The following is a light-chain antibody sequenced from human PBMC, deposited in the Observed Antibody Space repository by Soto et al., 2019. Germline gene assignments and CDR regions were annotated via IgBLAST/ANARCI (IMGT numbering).Light chain of an antibody. V-gene: IGKV1-33*01. CDR1: QDISNY. CDR3: QQYDNLPLT. J-gene: IGKJ4*01. Sequence: DIQMTQSPCSLSASVVDRVTITCQASQDISNYLNWYQQKPGKAPKLLIYDASNLETGVPSSFSGSGSGTDFTFTISSLQPEDIATYYCQQYDNLPLTFGGGTKVDIK. CDR2: DAS.